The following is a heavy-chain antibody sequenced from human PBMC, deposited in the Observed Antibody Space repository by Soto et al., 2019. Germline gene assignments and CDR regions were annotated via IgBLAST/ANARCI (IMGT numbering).Heavy chain of an antibody. V-gene: IGHV4-34*01. Sequence: QVHLQQWGGGLSKPSETLSLTCAVYVGSFSGHYWSWIRQPPGKGLEWIGEINHSGSTNYNPSLTSQVTSSVDTSKNQFSVKLSSVTAADTAVYYCARVVGSSGDYFDYWGQGTLVTVSS. CDR1: VGSFSGHY. CDR3: ARVVGSSGDYFDY. J-gene: IGHJ4*02. CDR2: INHSGST. D-gene: IGHD3-10*01.